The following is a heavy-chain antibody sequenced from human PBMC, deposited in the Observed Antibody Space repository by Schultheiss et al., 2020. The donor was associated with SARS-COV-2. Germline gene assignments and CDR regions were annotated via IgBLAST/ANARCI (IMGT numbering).Heavy chain of an antibody. D-gene: IGHD3-22*01. CDR3: ARESPLYDSSGYYYAPHAFDI. CDR2: INPSGGST. V-gene: IGHV1-46*01. CDR1: GYTFTSYY. J-gene: IGHJ3*02. Sequence: ASVKVSCKASGYTFTSYYMHWVRQAPGQGLEWMGIINPSGGSTSYAQKFQGRVTMTRDTSTSTVYMELSSLRSEDTAVYYCARESPLYDSSGYYYAPHAFDIWGQGTMVTVSS.